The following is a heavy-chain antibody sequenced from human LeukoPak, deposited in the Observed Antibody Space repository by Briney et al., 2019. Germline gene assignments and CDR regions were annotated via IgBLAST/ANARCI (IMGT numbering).Heavy chain of an antibody. J-gene: IGHJ5*02. CDR3: ARDIYYYDSSGYYRHGFDP. CDR1: GGSISSGGYY. CDR2: IYYSGST. D-gene: IGHD3-22*01. Sequence: SETLSLTCTVSGGSISSGGYYWSWIRQHPGKGLEWIGYIYYSGSTYYNPSLKSRVTISVDTSKNQFSLKLSSVTAADTAVYYCARDIYYYDSSGYYRHGFDPWGQGTLVTVSS. V-gene: IGHV4-31*03.